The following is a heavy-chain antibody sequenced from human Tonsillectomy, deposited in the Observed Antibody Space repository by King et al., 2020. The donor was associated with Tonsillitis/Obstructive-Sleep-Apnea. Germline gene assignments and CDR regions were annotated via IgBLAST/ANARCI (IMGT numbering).Heavy chain of an antibody. Sequence: QLVQSGGGVVHPGRSLRLSCAASGFTFSSYGMHWVCQAAGQGLEWVAVIWYDGSIKYYADSVKGRFTISRDNSKNTLYLQMNSLRAEDTAVYYCARDYEGDYFDYWGQGTLDTVSS. CDR3: ARDYEGDYFDY. CDR2: IWYDGSIK. CDR1: GFTFSSYG. D-gene: IGHD5-12*01. J-gene: IGHJ4*02. V-gene: IGHV3-33*01.